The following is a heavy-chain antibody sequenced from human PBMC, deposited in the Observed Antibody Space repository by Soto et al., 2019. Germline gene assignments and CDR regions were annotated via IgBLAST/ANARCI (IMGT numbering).Heavy chain of an antibody. D-gene: IGHD5-18*01. Sequence: QVVQSGAEVKKPGSSVKVSCKASGGTFNRQAFSWVRQAPGQGLEWMGGFIPIFGTTDYSQKFQGRVTITADEAPRTAYMEMSSLTSEETGVYYCARVDSSMFEGGEWFAPWGQGTLVTVSS. CDR2: FIPIFGTT. J-gene: IGHJ5*02. CDR3: ARVDSSMFEGGEWFAP. V-gene: IGHV1-69*12. CDR1: GGTFNRQA.